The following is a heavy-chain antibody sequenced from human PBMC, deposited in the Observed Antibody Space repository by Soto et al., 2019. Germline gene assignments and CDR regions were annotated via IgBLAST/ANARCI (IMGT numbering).Heavy chain of an antibody. D-gene: IGHD3-10*01. CDR2: IRGFSPYT. J-gene: IGHJ6*02. V-gene: IGHV3-21*01. CDR1: GFTFRTYT. Sequence: GGSLRLSCISSGFTFRTYTMNWVRQAPGKGLEWVSGIRGFSPYTFYAESVKGRFTISRDNAKNSLYLQMDSLRAEDTAVYYCARDRGYDAHDYYYNAMDVWGQGTTVTVS. CDR3: ARDRGYDAHDYYYNAMDV.